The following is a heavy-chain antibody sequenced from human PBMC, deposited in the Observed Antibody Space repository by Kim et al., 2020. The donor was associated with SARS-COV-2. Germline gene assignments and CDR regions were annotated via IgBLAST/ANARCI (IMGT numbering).Heavy chain of an antibody. D-gene: IGHD3-10*01. J-gene: IGHJ5*02. Sequence: GGSLRLSCSASGFTFSSYAMHWVRQAPGKGLEYVSAISSNGGSTYYADSVKGRFTISRDNSKNTLYLQMSSLRAEDTAVYYCVLLLWFGEPSWDWFDPWGQGTLVTVSS. V-gene: IGHV3-64D*06. CDR1: GFTFSSYA. CDR3: VLLLWFGEPSWDWFDP. CDR2: ISSNGGST.